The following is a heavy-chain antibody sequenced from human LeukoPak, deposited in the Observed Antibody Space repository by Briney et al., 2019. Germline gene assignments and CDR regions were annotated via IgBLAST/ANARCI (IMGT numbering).Heavy chain of an antibody. CDR1: GGSFSGYY. CDR3: ARGGMATITIPPAFDY. V-gene: IGHV4-34*01. J-gene: IGHJ4*02. D-gene: IGHD5-24*01. Sequence: PSETLSLTCAVYGGSFSGYYWSWIRQPPGKGLEWIGEINHSGSTNYNPSLKSRVTISVDTSKNQFSLKLSSVTAADTAVYYCARGGMATITIPPAFDYWGQGTLVTVSS. CDR2: INHSGST.